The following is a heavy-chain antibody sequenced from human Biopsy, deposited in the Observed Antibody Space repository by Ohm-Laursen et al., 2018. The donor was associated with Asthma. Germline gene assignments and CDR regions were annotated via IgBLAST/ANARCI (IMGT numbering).Heavy chain of an antibody. CDR2: TNERGVT. J-gene: IGHJ6*02. CDR1: PGSFSGFF. Sequence: DTLSLTCYVYPGSFSGFFWTWIRQSPGTGLEWIGETNERGVTNNNPSLKSRVIISIDTYWNRVSLKLTSVTAADTAVYYCARGPELDVWGQGTTVTVSS. CDR3: ARGPELDV. V-gene: IGHV4-34*01.